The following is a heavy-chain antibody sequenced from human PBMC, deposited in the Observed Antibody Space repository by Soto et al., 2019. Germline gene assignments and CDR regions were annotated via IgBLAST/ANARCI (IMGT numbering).Heavy chain of an antibody. V-gene: IGHV1-2*04. CDR1: GYTFTGYY. Sequence: ASVKVSCKASGYTFTGYYMHWVRQAPGQGLEWMGWINPNSGGTNYAQKFQGWVTMTRDPPISAAYMELSRLRSDDTAVYYCARDRQSYGMDVWGQGTMVTVSS. CDR2: INPNSGGT. J-gene: IGHJ6*02. CDR3: ARDRQSYGMDV.